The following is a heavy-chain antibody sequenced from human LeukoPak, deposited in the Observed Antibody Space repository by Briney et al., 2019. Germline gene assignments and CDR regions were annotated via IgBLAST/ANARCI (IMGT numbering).Heavy chain of an antibody. V-gene: IGHV4-4*02. CDR1: GGSISSSNW. D-gene: IGHD2-15*01. Sequence: PSGTLSLTCAVSGGSISSSNWWSWVRQPPGKGLEWIGEIYHSGRVNYNPSLKSRVTISVDTSKNQFSLKLSSVTDADTAVYYCARGPGYCSGGSCYWVPRRPLDYWGQGTLVTVFS. J-gene: IGHJ4*02. CDR2: IYHSGRV. CDR3: ARGPGYCSGGSCYWVPRRPLDY.